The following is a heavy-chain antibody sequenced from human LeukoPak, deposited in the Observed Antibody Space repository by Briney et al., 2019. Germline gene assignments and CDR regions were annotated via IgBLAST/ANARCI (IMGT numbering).Heavy chain of an antibody. Sequence: GGSLRLSCAASGFTFSSYWMSWVRQAPGKGLEWVSVIYSGGSTYYADSVKGRFTISRHNSKNTVFLQMNSLRPEDTAVYYCARLRAPASFAFDLWGQGTMVTVSS. CDR2: IYSGGST. CDR3: ARLRAPASFAFDL. D-gene: IGHD2-2*01. V-gene: IGHV3-53*04. J-gene: IGHJ3*01. CDR1: GFTFSSYW.